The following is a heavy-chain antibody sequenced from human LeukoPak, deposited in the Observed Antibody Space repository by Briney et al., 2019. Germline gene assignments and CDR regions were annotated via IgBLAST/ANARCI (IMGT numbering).Heavy chain of an antibody. Sequence: DSVKVSCKASGYTFTDYYMHWVRQAPGQGLEWMGWINPNSGGTNYAQKFQGRVTMTLHTSISTAYMEVSRLRSDDTAVYYCARGLCSNTSCYNFDYWGQGTLVTVSS. V-gene: IGHV1-2*02. CDR1: GYTFTDYY. CDR3: ARGLCSNTSCYNFDY. J-gene: IGHJ4*02. CDR2: INPNSGGT. D-gene: IGHD2-2*02.